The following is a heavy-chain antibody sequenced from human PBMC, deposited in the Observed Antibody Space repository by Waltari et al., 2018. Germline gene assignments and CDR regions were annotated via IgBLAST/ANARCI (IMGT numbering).Heavy chain of an antibody. V-gene: IGHV3-33*01. CDR2: IWDDGSNK. J-gene: IGHJ5*02. D-gene: IGHD6-13*01. CDR3: ARDKRMTGSRTPYVGWFDP. CDR1: GFTFSSYG. Sequence: QVQLVESGGGVVQPGRSLRLSCAASGFTFSSYGMHWVRQAPGKGLEWVAVIWDDGSNKYYADSVMCRFTISRDNSKNTLYLQTNSLRAEDTAVYYCARDKRMTGSRTPYVGWFDPWGQGTLVTVSS.